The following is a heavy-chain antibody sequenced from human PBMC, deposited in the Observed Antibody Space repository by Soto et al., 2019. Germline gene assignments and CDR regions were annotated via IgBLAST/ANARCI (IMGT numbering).Heavy chain of an antibody. V-gene: IGHV5-10-1*01. D-gene: IGHD3-22*01. Sequence: GESLKISCKGSGYSFAGYWITWVRQKPGKGLEWMGRIDPSDSQTYYSPSFRGHVTISVTKSITTVFLQWSSLRASDTAMYYCARQIYDSDTGPNFQYYFDSWGQGTPVTVST. J-gene: IGHJ4*02. CDR1: GYSFAGYW. CDR3: ARQIYDSDTGPNFQYYFDS. CDR2: IDPSDSQT.